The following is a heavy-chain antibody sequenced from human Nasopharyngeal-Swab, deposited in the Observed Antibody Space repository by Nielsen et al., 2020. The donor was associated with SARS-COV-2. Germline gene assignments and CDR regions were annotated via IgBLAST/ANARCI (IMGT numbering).Heavy chain of an antibody. D-gene: IGHD3-3*01. V-gene: IGHV1-3*01. J-gene: IGHJ6*03. Sequence: ASVKGSCKASGDTFTSYAMHWVRKAPGQRLEWRGWINAGNGNTKYSQKFQGRVTITRDTSASTAYMELSSLRSEDTAVYYCASTAYDFWSGYYTVYYYYYMDVWGKGTTVTFSS. CDR2: INAGNGNT. CDR3: ASTAYDFWSGYYTVYYYYYMDV. CDR1: GDTFTSYA.